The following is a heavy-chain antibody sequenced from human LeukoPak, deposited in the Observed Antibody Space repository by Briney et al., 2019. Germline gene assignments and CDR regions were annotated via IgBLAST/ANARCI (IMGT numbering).Heavy chain of an antibody. J-gene: IGHJ4*02. V-gene: IGHV3-21*01. D-gene: IGHD5-12*01. CDR1: GFTLSSYS. CDR3: ARDSGYSGYGFDY. Sequence: GGSLRLSCAASGFTLSSYSMNWVRQAPGKGLEWVSSISSSSSYIYYADSVKGRFTISRDNAKNSLYLQMNSLRAEDTAVYYCARDSGYSGYGFDYWGQGTLVTVSS. CDR2: ISSSSSYI.